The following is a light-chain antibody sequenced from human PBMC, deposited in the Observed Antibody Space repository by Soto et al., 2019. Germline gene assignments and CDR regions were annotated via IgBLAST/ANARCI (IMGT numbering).Light chain of an antibody. CDR1: QSVSSY. CDR2: DTS. J-gene: IGKJ4*01. CDR3: QQRSRWPLT. Sequence: TQSPATMSVSRGRRYTLSCRASQSVSSYLGWYQQKPGQAPRLLIYDTSNRATGIPARFSGSGSGTDFTLTISSLEPEDSSFYYCQQRSRWPLTFGGGTKV. V-gene: IGKV3-11*01.